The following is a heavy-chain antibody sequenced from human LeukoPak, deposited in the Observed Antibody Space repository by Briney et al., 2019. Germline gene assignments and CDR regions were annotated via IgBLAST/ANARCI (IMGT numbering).Heavy chain of an antibody. J-gene: IGHJ4*02. CDR1: GFTASSNY. CDR2: IYSSGST. CDR3: ARGDYHDFWTTYYRGNSFDY. D-gene: IGHD3-3*01. Sequence: AGGSLRLSCAASGFTASSNYMSWVRQAPGKGLEWVSVIYSSGSTHYADSVKGRFTISRDNSKNTLYLQMNSLRAEDTAVYYCARGDYHDFWTTYYRGNSFDYWGQGTLVTVSS. V-gene: IGHV3-53*01.